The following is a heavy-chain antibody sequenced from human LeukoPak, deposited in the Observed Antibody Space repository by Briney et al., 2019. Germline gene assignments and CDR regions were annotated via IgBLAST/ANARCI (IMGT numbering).Heavy chain of an antibody. CDR1: GGTFSSYA. CDR3: ARGALLGAPYYFDY. V-gene: IGHV1-69*04. J-gene: IGHJ4*02. Sequence: SVKVSCKASGGTFSSYAISWVRQAPGQGLEWMGRIIPILGIANYAQKFQGRVTITADKSTSTAYMELSSLRSEDTAVYYCARGALLGAPYYFDYWGQGTLVTVSS. CDR2: IIPILGIA. D-gene: IGHD3-10*01.